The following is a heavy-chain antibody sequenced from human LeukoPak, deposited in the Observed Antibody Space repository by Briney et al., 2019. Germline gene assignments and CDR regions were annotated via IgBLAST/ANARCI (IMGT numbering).Heavy chain of an antibody. J-gene: IGHJ4*02. V-gene: IGHV3-23*01. CDR3: AKSGRPIRGTIDY. CDR2: ISGSGGST. Sequence: PGGSLRLSCAASGFTFSSYAMSWGRQAPGKGQEWVSAISGSGGSTYYADSVKGRFTISRDNSKNTLYLQMNSLRAEDTAVYYCAKSGRPIRGTIDYWGQGTLVTVSS. D-gene: IGHD2-8*01. CDR1: GFTFSSYA.